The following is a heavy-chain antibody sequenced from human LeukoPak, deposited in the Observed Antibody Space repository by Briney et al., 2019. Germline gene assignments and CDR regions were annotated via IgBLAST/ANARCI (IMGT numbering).Heavy chain of an antibody. D-gene: IGHD6-6*01. V-gene: IGHV3-21*01. Sequence: PGGSLRLSCAASGFTFSSYEMNWVRQAPGKGLEWVSSISSSSSYIYYADSVKGRFTISRDNAKNSLYLQMNSLRAEDTAVYYCARAPRRIAARREYYYYMDVWGKGTTVTVSS. CDR2: ISSSSSYI. CDR1: GFTFSSYE. J-gene: IGHJ6*03. CDR3: ARAPRRIAARREYYYYMDV.